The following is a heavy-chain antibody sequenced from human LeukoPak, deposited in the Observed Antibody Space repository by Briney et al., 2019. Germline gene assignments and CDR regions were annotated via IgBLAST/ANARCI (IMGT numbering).Heavy chain of an antibody. V-gene: IGHV3-21*01. Sequence: MSGGSLRLSCAASGFTFSSYSMNWVRQAPGKGLEWVSSISSSSSYIYYADSVKGRFTISRDNAKNSLYLQMNSLRAEDTAVYYCAKGGGYCTKGVCFFDYWGQGTLVTVSS. CDR3: AKGGGYCTKGVCFFDY. D-gene: IGHD2-8*01. CDR2: ISSSSSYI. CDR1: GFTFSSYS. J-gene: IGHJ4*02.